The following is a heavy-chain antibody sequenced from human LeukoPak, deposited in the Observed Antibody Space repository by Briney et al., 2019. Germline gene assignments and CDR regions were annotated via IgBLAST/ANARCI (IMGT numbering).Heavy chain of an antibody. CDR3: ASNAGGGIVVVPNAFDY. Sequence: SQTLSLTCTVSGGSISSGGYYSSWIRHHPGKGREWIVYIYYSGSTSYNPSLKSRFTISVDTSKNKFYLKMSSVSAADTAVYYCASNAGGGIVVVPNAFDYWGQGTMVTVSS. J-gene: IGHJ4*02. CDR2: IYYSGST. CDR1: GGSISSGGYY. V-gene: IGHV4-31*03. D-gene: IGHD2-2*01.